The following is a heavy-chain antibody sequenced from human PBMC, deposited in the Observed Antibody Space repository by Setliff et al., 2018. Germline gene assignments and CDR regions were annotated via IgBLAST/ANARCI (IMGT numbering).Heavy chain of an antibody. Sequence: PSETLSLTCAVSGGSISSSNWWSWVRQPPGKGLEWIGEIYHSGSTNYNPSLKSRVTISVDKSKNQFSLKLSSVTAADTAVYYCARGLFDSSGYQGTTDAFDIWGQGTMVTVS. J-gene: IGHJ3*02. V-gene: IGHV4-4*02. D-gene: IGHD3-22*01. CDR3: ARGLFDSSGYQGTTDAFDI. CDR1: GGSISSSNW. CDR2: IYHSGST.